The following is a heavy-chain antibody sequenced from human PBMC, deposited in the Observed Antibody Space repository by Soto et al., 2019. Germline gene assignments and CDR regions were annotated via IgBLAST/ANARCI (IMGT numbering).Heavy chain of an antibody. Sequence: PGGSLRLSCAASGFTFSSYAMSWVRQAPGKGLEWVSAISGSGGSTYYADSVKGRFTISRDNSKNTLYLQMNSLRAEDTAVYYCAKDPFFDIFGVVIIVDDAFDIWGQGTMVTVSS. CDR1: GFTFSSYA. CDR2: ISGSGGST. V-gene: IGHV3-23*01. CDR3: AKDPFFDIFGVVIIVDDAFDI. D-gene: IGHD3-3*02. J-gene: IGHJ3*02.